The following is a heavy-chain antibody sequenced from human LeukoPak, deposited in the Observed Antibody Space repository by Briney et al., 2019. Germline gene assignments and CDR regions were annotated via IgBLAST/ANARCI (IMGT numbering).Heavy chain of an antibody. D-gene: IGHD2-21*02. CDR1: GFTFTNYD. CDR2: ISGSGGST. CDR3: AKDTAASHFGDY. Sequence: PGGSLRLSCAASGFTFTNYDMSWVRQAPGTGLEWVSAISGSGGSTFYADSVKGRFAISGDNSKNTLFLQMNSLRAEDTAVYYCAKDTAASHFGDYWGQGTLVTVSS. V-gene: IGHV3-23*01. J-gene: IGHJ4*02.